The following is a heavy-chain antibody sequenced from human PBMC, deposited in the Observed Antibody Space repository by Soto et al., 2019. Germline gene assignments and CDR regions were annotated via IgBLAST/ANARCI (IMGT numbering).Heavy chain of an antibody. Sequence: QVLVVESGGGVVQPGRSLRLSCAASGFTLHNYGMHWVRQAPGKGPEWVAILSHDGRNTNYGDSVRGRFTVSRDESKNTLYLQMDSLRVEDTAVYYCARDWGSSGWFNWFDPWGQGTLVIVSS. CDR3: ARDWGSSGWFNWFDP. D-gene: IGHD6-19*01. CDR2: LSHDGRNT. J-gene: IGHJ5*02. V-gene: IGHV3-30*03. CDR1: GFTLHNYG.